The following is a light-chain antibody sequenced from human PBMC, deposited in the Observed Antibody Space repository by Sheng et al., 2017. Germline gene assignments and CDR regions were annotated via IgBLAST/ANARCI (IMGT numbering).Light chain of an antibody. V-gene: IGKV3-20*01. CDR3: QQYGGSPYT. CDR2: GAS. CDR1: QSVTSNS. Sequence: EIVLTQSPGTLSLSPGERATLSCRASQSVTSNSLAWYQQRPGQAPRLLIYGASSRATGFPDRFSGSGSGTDFTLTISRLEPEDFAVYYCQQYGGSPYTFGQGTKLEIK. J-gene: IGKJ2*01.